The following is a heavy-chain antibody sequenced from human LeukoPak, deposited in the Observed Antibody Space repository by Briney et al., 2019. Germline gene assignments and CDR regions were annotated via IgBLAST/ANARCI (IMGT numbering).Heavy chain of an antibody. CDR2: ISYDGGNK. D-gene: IGHD3-10*01. J-gene: IGHJ4*02. V-gene: IGHV3-30*18. CDR3: AKVFEVRGARRPKDY. Sequence: GGSLRLSCAASGFXFSDYGMHWVRQAPGKGLEWVALISYDGGNKFYADSVRDRFTISRDNSKNTLFLQMNSLSIEDTAVYYCAKVFEVRGARRPKDYWGQGTLVIVSS. CDR1: GFXFSDYG.